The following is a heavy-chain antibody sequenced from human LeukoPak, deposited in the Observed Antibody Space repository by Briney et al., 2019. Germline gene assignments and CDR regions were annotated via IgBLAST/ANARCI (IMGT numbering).Heavy chain of an antibody. D-gene: IGHD1-26*01. V-gene: IGHV3-7*01. CDR3: ARDEKSGYFVY. Sequence: GGSLSLSCEASGFTFSRYWMSWVRQAPGRGLEWVANLAEDGSMTQYADSVEGRFTISRDNAKSSVYLQMSSLKAEDSAVYYCARDEKSGYFVYWGQGSLVSVSS. CDR1: GFTFSRYW. CDR2: LAEDGSMT. J-gene: IGHJ4*02.